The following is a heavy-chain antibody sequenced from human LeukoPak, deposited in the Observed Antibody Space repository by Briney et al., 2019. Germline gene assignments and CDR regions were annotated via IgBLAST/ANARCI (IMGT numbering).Heavy chain of an antibody. CDR2: IYYSGST. CDR1: GASISFYY. V-gene: IGHV4-59*01. D-gene: IGHD6-13*01. CDR3: ALDSSGWSDDSFDI. Sequence: SETLSLTCTVSGASISFYYWSWIRQPPGKGLEWIGYIYYSGSTNYNPSLKSRVTMSIDTSTNHFSLNLNSVTAADTAIYYCALDSSGWSDDSFDIWGQGTMVTVSS. J-gene: IGHJ3*02.